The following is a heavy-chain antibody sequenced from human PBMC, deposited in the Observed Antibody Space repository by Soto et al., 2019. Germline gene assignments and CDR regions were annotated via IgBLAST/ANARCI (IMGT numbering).Heavy chain of an antibody. J-gene: IGHJ5*02. CDR2: IHHSGST. D-gene: IGHD3-3*01. CDR3: ARILSYDFWSGSHRGSWFDP. CDR1: GGSINTYY. V-gene: IGHV4-59*01. Sequence: PSETLSLTCAVSGGSINTYYWSWVRQPPGKGLEWIGNIHHSGSTNYNPSLNSRVTISIDTSKNKLSLWLNSVTAADTAVYYCARILSYDFWSGSHRGSWFDPWGQGTLVTVSS.